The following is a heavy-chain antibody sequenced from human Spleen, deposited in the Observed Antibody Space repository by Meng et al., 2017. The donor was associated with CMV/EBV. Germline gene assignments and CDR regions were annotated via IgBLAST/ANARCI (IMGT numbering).Heavy chain of an antibody. CDR3: ARRGGLGYCTNGVCYGDAFDI. D-gene: IGHD2-8*01. Sequence: KVSCKGSGYSFTTYWIVWVRQMPGKGLEWMGIIYPSDSHSIYSPSFQGQVTISADKSLTTAYLQWTSLVASDTAMYYCARRGGLGYCTNGVCYGDAFDIWGQGTMVTVSS. CDR1: GYSFTTYW. CDR2: IYPSDSHS. J-gene: IGHJ3*02. V-gene: IGHV5-51*01.